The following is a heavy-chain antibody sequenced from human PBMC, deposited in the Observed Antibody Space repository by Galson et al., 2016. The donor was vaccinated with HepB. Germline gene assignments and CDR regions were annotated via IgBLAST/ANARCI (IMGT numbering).Heavy chain of an antibody. CDR2: ISSSSSAI. D-gene: IGHD3-10*01. J-gene: IGHJ6*04. CDR1: GSTFNSYS. Sequence: SLRLSCAASGSTFNSYSMNWVRQAPGKGLEWVSYISSSSSAICYADSVKGRFTISRDNAKNSLYLQMNRLRAEDTAVYYCARGGSGSHPNQHYFYYSALDVWGIGATVTVSS. V-gene: IGHV3-48*01. CDR3: ARGGSGSHPNQHYFYYSALDV.